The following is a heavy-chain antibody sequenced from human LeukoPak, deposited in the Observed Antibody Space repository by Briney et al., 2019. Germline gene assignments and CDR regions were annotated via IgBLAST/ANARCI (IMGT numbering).Heavy chain of an antibody. CDR2: IYPGDSET. Sequence: GESLKISCKGSGYSFTSHWIGWVRQLPGKGLEWMGIIYPGDSETRYSPSFQGQVTISADKSISTAYLQWSSLKASDTAMYYCARRYYYDSSGYYLAHDAFDIWGQGTMVTVSS. D-gene: IGHD3-22*01. CDR1: GYSFTSHW. J-gene: IGHJ3*02. V-gene: IGHV5-51*01. CDR3: ARRYYYDSSGYYLAHDAFDI.